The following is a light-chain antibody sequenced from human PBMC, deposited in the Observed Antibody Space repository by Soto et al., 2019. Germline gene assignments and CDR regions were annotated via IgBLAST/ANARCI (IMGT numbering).Light chain of an antibody. CDR2: DAS. Sequence: DIQMTQSPSSLSASVGDRVTITCQASQDISNYLNWYQQKPGKAPKLLIYDASNLETGVPSRFSGSGSGTDFTFTISSLQPEDIATHYCQQYDNLPPYTFGQGTKLDIK. CDR3: QQYDNLPPYT. CDR1: QDISNY. V-gene: IGKV1-33*01. J-gene: IGKJ2*01.